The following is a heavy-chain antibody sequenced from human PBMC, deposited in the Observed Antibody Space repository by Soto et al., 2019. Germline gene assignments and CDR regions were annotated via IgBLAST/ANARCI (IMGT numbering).Heavy chain of an antibody. D-gene: IGHD3-22*01. CDR1: GFTFSSYW. CDR2: IKQDGSEK. V-gene: IGHV3-7*04. CDR3: VRARATDSRPDY. J-gene: IGHJ4*02. Sequence: GGSLRLSCAASGFTFSSYWMSWVRQAPGKGLEWVANIKQDGSEKYSADSLKGRITISRDNAKNSLYLQMNSLRAEDTAIYYCVRARATDSRPDYWGQGTLVTVSS.